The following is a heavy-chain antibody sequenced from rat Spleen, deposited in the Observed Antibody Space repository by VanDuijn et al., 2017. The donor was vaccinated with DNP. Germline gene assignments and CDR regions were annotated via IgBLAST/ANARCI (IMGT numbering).Heavy chain of an antibody. J-gene: IGHJ3*01. CDR1: GFTFKNYW. D-gene: IGHD5-1*01. CDR2: ITSSGGNT. V-gene: IGHV5-31*01. Sequence: EVQLVKTGGGLVQPGRSLKLSCVDSGFTFKNYWMTWIRQVPGKGLEWIASITSSGGNTYYPDSVKGRFTISRDNAKNTLYLQMNSLRSEDTATYYCATGSNWFAYWGQGTLVTVSS. CDR3: ATGSNWFAY.